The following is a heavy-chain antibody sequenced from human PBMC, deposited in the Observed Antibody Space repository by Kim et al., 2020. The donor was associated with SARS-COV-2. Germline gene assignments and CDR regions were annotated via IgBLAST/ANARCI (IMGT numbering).Heavy chain of an antibody. V-gene: IGHV4-34*01. CDR1: GGSFSGYY. J-gene: IGHJ6*02. CDR3: ARVDPWLVRNYYYYYGMDV. CDR2: INHSGST. Sequence: SETLSLTCAVYGGSFSGYYWSWIRQPPGKGLEWIGEINHSGSTNYNPSLKSRVTISVDTSKNQFSLKLSSVTAADTAVYYCARVDPWLVRNYYYYYGMDVWGQGTTVTVSS. D-gene: IGHD6-19*01.